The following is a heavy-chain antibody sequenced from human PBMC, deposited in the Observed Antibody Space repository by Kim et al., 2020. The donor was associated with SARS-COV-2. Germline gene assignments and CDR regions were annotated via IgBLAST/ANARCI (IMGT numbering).Heavy chain of an antibody. CDR1: GFTFSSYG. CDR2: ISYDGSNK. D-gene: IGHD2-15*01. CDR3: AKEGVDIVVVVAAILYFDY. Sequence: GGSLRLSCAASGFTFSSYGMHWVRQAPGKGLEWVAVISYDGSNKYYADSVKGRFTISRDNSKNTLYLQMNSLRAEDTAVYYCAKEGVDIVVVVAAILYFDYWGQGTLVTVSS. J-gene: IGHJ4*02. V-gene: IGHV3-30*18.